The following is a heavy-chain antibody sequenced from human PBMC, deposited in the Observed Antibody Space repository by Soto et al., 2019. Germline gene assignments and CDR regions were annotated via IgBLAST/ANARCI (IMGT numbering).Heavy chain of an antibody. Sequence: PSETLSPTCAVYGGPFSAYYWSWIRQPPGKGLEWIGQINHSGSSNYNPSLKSRVTMSVDTSKNQFSLKLRSVTAADTAVYYCARREITVRGAPLFRRRSSNDAFDMWGQGTMVTVSS. CDR3: ARREITVRGAPLFRRRSSNDAFDM. CDR1: GGPFSAYY. CDR2: INHSGSS. V-gene: IGHV4-34*01. J-gene: IGHJ3*02. D-gene: IGHD3-10*01.